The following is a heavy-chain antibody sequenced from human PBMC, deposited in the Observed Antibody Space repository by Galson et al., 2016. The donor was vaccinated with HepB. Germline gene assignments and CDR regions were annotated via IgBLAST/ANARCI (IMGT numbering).Heavy chain of an antibody. V-gene: IGHV3-21*01. Sequence: SLRLSCAASTFTFSDYSMSWVRQAPGKGLEWVSFISGRSSYIYYADSVEGRFTVSRDNAKNTLYLHMNSLRAEDTAVYYCARDRRGGSNTLDYWGQGTLVTVSS. CDR1: TFTFSDYS. CDR2: ISGRSSYI. CDR3: ARDRRGGSNTLDY. D-gene: IGHD1-26*01. J-gene: IGHJ4*02.